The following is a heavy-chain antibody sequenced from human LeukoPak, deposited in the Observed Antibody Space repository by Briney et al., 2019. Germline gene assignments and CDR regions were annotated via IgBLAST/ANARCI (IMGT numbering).Heavy chain of an antibody. J-gene: IGHJ4*02. CDR1: GYTFTSYN. V-gene: IGHV1-8*01. CDR2: MNPNSGNT. Sequence: ASVTVSCKASGYTFTSYNINWVRQATGQGLEWMGWMNPNSGNTGYAQKFQGRVTMTRNTSISTAYMELSSLRSEYTAVYYCARGRWEVATSFDYWGQGTLVTVPS. D-gene: IGHD5-24*01. CDR3: ARGRWEVATSFDY.